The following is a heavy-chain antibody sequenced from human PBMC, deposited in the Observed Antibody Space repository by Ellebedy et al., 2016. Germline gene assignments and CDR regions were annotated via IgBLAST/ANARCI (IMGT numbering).Heavy chain of an antibody. CDR3: AKIIGREILSDAFDI. Sequence: GGSLRLSCAASGFAFSSYGMHWVRQAPGKGLEWVAVISYDGTKEYHTDSVKGRFTISRDNSKNTLYLQMNSLRAEDTAVYYCAKIIGREILSDAFDIWGRGTMVTVSS. J-gene: IGHJ3*02. CDR1: GFAFSSYG. CDR2: ISYDGTKE. D-gene: IGHD1-26*01. V-gene: IGHV3-30*18.